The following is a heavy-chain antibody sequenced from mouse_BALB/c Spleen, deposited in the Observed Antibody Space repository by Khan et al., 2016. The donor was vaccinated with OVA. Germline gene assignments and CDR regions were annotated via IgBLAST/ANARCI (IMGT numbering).Heavy chain of an antibody. J-gene: IGHJ4*01. V-gene: IGHV9-4*02. D-gene: IGHD2-14*01. Sequence: QIQLVQSGPELKKPGETVRISCKASGYTFTTAGIQWVQKMPGKGLKWIGWINTHSGVPKYAEDFKERFAFSLEISVNTAYSQITNLKNEDSATYFCARGGAAYYRNDGGAMEYWGQGTSVTVSS. CDR3: ARGGAAYYRNDGGAMEY. CDR1: GYTFTTAG. CDR2: INTHSGVP.